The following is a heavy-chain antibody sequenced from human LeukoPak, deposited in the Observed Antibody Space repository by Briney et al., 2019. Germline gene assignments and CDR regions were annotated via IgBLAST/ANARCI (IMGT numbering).Heavy chain of an antibody. CDR1: GFTFDNYA. V-gene: IGHV3-9*01. CDR2: ISWNSGYI. CDR3: AKVRGTYSSGYFFDD. D-gene: IGHD6-19*01. Sequence: GGSLTLSCAASGFTFDNYAMHWVRQPPGKGLEWLSLISWNSGYIGYADSVKGRFTISRDNAKKSLDLQMNSLRAEDTAFYYCAKVRGTYSSGYFFDDWGQGTLVTVSS. J-gene: IGHJ4*02.